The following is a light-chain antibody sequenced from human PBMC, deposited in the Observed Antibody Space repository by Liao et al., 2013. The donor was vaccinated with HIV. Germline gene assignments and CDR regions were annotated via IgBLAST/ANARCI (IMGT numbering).Light chain of an antibody. CDR3: QVWDSSSDHRYV. CDR1: KLGDKY. CDR2: QDS. V-gene: IGLV3-1*01. Sequence: SYELTQPPSVSVSPGQTASITCSGDKLGDKYACWYQQKPGQSPVLVIYQDSDRPSGIPERFSGSNSGNTATLTISRVEAGDEADYYCQVWDSSSDHRYVFGTGTKVTVL. J-gene: IGLJ1*01.